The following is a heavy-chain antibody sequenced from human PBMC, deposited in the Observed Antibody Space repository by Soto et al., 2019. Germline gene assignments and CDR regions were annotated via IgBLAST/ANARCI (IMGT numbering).Heavy chain of an antibody. Sequence: GGSLRLSCATSGFTFSDHFMDWVRQAPGKGLEWVGRTRNKAYRFTTDYAASVKGRFTVSRDDLENSLYLQMNSLKTEDTAVYYCASPPRRSGRWSYYWRQGSVVPVSS. CDR3: ASPPRRSGRWSYY. D-gene: IGHD6-19*01. J-gene: IGHJ4*02. CDR2: TRNKAYRFTT. CDR1: GFTFSDHF. V-gene: IGHV3-72*01.